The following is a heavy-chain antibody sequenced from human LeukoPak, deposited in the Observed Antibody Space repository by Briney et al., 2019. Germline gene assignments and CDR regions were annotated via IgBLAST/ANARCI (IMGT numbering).Heavy chain of an antibody. CDR3: VRPLSAGRPAFDI. Sequence: PSETVSLTCTVSGGSINSYYWSWIRQPPGKGLEGIVYIYYSGSTNYNPSLKSRVTISVDTSNNKFSLKLTSLTAADTAVYYCVRPLSAGRPAFDIWGQGTMVTVSS. CDR1: GGSINSYY. D-gene: IGHD2-15*01. J-gene: IGHJ3*02. CDR2: IYYSGST. V-gene: IGHV4-59*08.